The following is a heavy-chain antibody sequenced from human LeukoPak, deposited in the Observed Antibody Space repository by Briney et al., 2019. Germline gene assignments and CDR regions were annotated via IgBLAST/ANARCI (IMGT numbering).Heavy chain of an antibody. Sequence: PGGSLRLSCAASGFTFSSYGMHWVRQAPGKGLEGVAVISYDGSNKYYADSVKGRFTISRDNSKNTLYLQMNSLRAEDTAVYYCAKDVADSGHHFYGMDVWGQGTTVTVPS. CDR3: AKDVADSGHHFYGMDV. CDR2: ISYDGSNK. D-gene: IGHD5-12*01. J-gene: IGHJ6*02. CDR1: GFTFSSYG. V-gene: IGHV3-30*18.